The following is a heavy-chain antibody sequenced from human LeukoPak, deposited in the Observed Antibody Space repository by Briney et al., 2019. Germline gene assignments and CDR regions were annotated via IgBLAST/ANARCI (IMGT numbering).Heavy chain of an antibody. V-gene: IGHV3-15*01. J-gene: IGHJ5*02. CDR1: GMTFTDTW. Sequence: GGSLRLSCAASGMTFTDTWMSWVRQAPGKGLEWVGRIKNNANGGPTEYAAPVKGRFTISRDESKKTLYLQMNSLRAEDTAVSYCARDPSVVPEAVNWFDPWGQGILVTVSS. D-gene: IGHD2-2*01. CDR2: IKNNANGGPT. CDR3: ARDPSVVPEAVNWFDP.